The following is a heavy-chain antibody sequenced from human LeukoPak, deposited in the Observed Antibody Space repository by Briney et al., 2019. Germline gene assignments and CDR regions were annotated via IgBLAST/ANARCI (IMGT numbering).Heavy chain of an antibody. J-gene: IGHJ4*02. D-gene: IGHD2-2*01. CDR1: GFTFDDYA. Sequence: PGGSLRLSCAASGFTFDDYAMHWVRQAPGKGLEWVSGISWNSGSIGYADSVKGRFTISRDNAKNSLYLQMNSLRAEDTALYYCAKSLGDQLPYDYWGQGTLVTVSS. CDR2: ISWNSGSI. V-gene: IGHV3-9*01. CDR3: AKSLGDQLPYDY.